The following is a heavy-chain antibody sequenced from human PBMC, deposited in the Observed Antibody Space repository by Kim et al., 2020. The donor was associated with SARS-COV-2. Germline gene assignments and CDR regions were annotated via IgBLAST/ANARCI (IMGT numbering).Heavy chain of an antibody. V-gene: IGHV3-13*01. D-gene: IGHD2-15*01. J-gene: IGHJ6*02. CDR3: ARGLMYSYYYYYGMDV. Sequence: SVKGRFTISRENAKNSLYLQMNSLRAGDTAVYYCARGLMYSYYYYYGMDVWGQGTTVTVSS.